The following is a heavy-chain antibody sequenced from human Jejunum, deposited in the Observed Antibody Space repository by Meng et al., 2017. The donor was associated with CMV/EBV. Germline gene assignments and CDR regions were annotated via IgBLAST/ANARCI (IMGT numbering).Heavy chain of an antibody. CDR1: VYPFSDHY. D-gene: IGHD2-2*01. J-gene: IGHJ4*01. V-gene: IGHV1-2*02. CDR2: INPNSGGT. CDR3: AREAYCSFTSCYAIDY. Sequence: QGRVGHLGAEVQKPGASVQVSCNASVYPFSDHYMHWVRQAPGQGLEWRGWINPNSGGTNYAQKFQGRVTMTSDTSIDTAYMDLSSLTSDDTAVYYCAREAYCSFTSCYAIDYWGHGTLVTVSS.